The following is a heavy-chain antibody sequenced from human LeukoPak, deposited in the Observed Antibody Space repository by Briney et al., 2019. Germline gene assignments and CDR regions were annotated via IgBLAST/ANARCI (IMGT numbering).Heavy chain of an antibody. CDR2: TYYSGST. Sequence: KTSETLSLTCTVSGVSISSYYWSWIRQPPGKGLEWIGYTYYSGSTNYNPSLKSRVTISVDTSKNQFSLKLSSVTAADMAVYYCARTGYSSGWYFDYWGQGALVTVSS. D-gene: IGHD6-19*01. CDR3: ARTGYSSGWYFDY. J-gene: IGHJ4*02. V-gene: IGHV4-59*01. CDR1: GVSISSYY.